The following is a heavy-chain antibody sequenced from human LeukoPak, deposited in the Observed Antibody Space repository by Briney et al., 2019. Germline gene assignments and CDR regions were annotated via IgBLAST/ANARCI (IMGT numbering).Heavy chain of an antibody. V-gene: IGHV3-21*01. CDR2: ISSSSSYI. CDR1: GFTFSSYS. J-gene: IGHJ4*02. D-gene: IGHD6-13*01. CDR3: ARSFSRGWSGDY. Sequence: GGPLRLSCAASGFTFSSYSMNWVRQAPGKGLEWVSSISSSSSYIYYADPVKGRFTISRDNAKNSLYLQMNSLRAEDTAVYYCARSFSRGWSGDYWGQGTRVTVSS.